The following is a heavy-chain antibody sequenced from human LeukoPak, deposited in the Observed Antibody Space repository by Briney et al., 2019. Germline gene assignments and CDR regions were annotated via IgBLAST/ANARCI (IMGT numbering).Heavy chain of an antibody. CDR2: IYYSGST. V-gene: IGHV4-59*01. Sequence: SETLSLTCTVSGGSISSYYWSWIRQPPGQGLEWIGYIYYSGSTNYNPSLKSRVTISVDTSKNQFSLKLSSVTAADTAVYYCACLPGGIAARPQLDYWGQGTLVTVSS. CDR1: GGSISSYY. CDR3: ACLPGGIAARPQLDY. J-gene: IGHJ4*02. D-gene: IGHD6-6*01.